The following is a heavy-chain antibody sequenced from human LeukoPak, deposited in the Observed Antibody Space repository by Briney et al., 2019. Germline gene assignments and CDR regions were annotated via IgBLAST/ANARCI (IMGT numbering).Heavy chain of an antibody. Sequence: PSETLSLTCTVSGGSISRYYWSWIRQPPGKGLEWIGYIYYSGSTNYNPSLKSRVTISVDTSKNQFSLKLSSVTAADTAVYYCARGRSPRMYYDFWSGYYGYWGQGTLVTVSS. CDR1: GGSISRYY. D-gene: IGHD3-3*01. J-gene: IGHJ4*02. V-gene: IGHV4-59*12. CDR3: ARGRSPRMYYDFWSGYYGY. CDR2: IYYSGST.